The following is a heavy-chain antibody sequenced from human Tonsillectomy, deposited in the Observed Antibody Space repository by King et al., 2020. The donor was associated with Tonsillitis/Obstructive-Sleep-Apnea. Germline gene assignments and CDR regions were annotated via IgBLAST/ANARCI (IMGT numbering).Heavy chain of an antibody. Sequence: EVQLVESGGGLVKPGGSLRLSCAASGFTFSSYSMNWVRQAPGKGLEWVSSISSSSSYIYYADSVKGRFTISRDNAKNSLYLQMNSLRAEDTAVYYCAGGGTGGVGCELEYYYYYYMDVWGKGTTVTVSS. CDR3: AGGGTGGVGCELEYYYYYYMDV. V-gene: IGHV3-21*01. J-gene: IGHJ6*03. CDR2: ISSSSSYI. D-gene: IGHD2-8*02. CDR1: GFTFSSYS.